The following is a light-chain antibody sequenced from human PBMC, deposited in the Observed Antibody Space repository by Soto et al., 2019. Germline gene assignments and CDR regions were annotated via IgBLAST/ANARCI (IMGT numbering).Light chain of an antibody. CDR1: QSVSSSH. J-gene: IGKJ3*01. Sequence: EIVLTQSPGTLSLSPGERATLSCRASQSVSSSHLVWYQQKPGQAPRLLIYGASRRATGIPDKVSGSGSGTDFTLTISRLEPEDSAVYYCQQYGHSPFTFAPGAKVDIK. CDR2: GAS. V-gene: IGKV3-20*01. CDR3: QQYGHSPFT.